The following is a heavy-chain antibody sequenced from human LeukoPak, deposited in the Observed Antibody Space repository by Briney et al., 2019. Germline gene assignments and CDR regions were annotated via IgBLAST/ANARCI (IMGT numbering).Heavy chain of an antibody. V-gene: IGHV3-21*01. CDR2: ISSGTSYI. CDR3: ARDPTSSWETAFDI. J-gene: IGHJ3*02. D-gene: IGHD1-26*01. CDR1: GFTFNTYT. Sequence: GGSLRLSCAASGFTFNTYTMNWVRQAPGKGLEWISSISSGTSYIYYADSVKGRFTISRDNAKNSLYLQMNSLRAEDTAVYYCARDPTSSWETAFDIWGQGTMVTVSS.